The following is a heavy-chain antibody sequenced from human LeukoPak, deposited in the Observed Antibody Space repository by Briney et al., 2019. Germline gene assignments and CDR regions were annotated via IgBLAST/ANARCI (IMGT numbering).Heavy chain of an antibody. CDR3: AKVEFTLWFGESHPSPAFDY. Sequence: GGSLRLSCAASGFTFSSYAMSWVGQAPGKGVEWVSAISGSGGSTYYADSVKGRFTISRDNSKNTLYVQMNSLRAEDTAVYYCAKVEFTLWFGESHPSPAFDYWGQGTLVTVSS. CDR2: ISGSGGST. V-gene: IGHV3-23*01. J-gene: IGHJ4*02. D-gene: IGHD3-10*01. CDR1: GFTFSSYA.